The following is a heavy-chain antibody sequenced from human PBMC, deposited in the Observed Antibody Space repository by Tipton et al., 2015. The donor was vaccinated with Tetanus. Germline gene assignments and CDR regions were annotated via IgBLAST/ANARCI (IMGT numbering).Heavy chain of an antibody. Sequence: QLVQSGAEVKKPGESLRISCQGSGYAFPKYWIGWVRQKPGTGLEWMGIIYPDDADTRYSPSFQGQVTVSVDKSTNTAYLQWSSLRASDTGMYYCARHPRGNAGNPLYYLDYWGQRTLVTVSS. CDR1: GYAFPKYW. V-gene: IGHV5-51*01. CDR2: IYPDDADT. D-gene: IGHD1-26*01. CDR3: ARHPRGNAGNPLYYLDY. J-gene: IGHJ4*02.